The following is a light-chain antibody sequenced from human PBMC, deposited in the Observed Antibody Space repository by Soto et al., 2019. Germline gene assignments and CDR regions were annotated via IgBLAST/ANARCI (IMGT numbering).Light chain of an antibody. CDR3: QQYNSYHT. CDR2: DAS. V-gene: IGKV1-5*01. J-gene: IGKJ4*01. Sequence: DIQMTQSPSTLSGSVGDRVTITCRASQTISSWLAWYQQRPGKAPKLLIYDASTLESGVPSRFSGSGSGTEFTLTISSLQPDDFATYYCQQYNSYHTFGGGTKVDIK. CDR1: QTISSW.